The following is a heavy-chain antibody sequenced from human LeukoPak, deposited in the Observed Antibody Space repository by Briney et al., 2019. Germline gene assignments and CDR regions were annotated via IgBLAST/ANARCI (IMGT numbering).Heavy chain of an antibody. J-gene: IGHJ4*02. D-gene: IGHD3-16*01. CDR3: ATFNY. CDR2: IHYSGNT. V-gene: IGHV4-39*01. CDR1: GGSINRSSYY. Sequence: PSETLSLTCTVSGGSINRSSYYWGWIRQPPGKGLEWIRSIHYSGNTNYNPSLKSRVTISVDASKNQFSLRLSSVTAADTAVYYCATFNYWGQGTLVTVSS.